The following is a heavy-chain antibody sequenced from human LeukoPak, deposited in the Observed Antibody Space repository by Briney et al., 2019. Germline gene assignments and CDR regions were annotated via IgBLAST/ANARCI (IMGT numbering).Heavy chain of an antibody. CDR3: ASLSAAGSEYFQH. Sequence: PSETLSLTCTVSGGSISSSSYYWGWIRQPPGKGLEWIGSIYYSGSTYYNPSLKSRVTKSVDTSKNQFSLKLSSVTAADTAVYYCASLSAAGSEYFQHWGQGTLVTVSS. D-gene: IGHD6-13*01. CDR1: GGSISSSSYY. CDR2: IYYSGST. V-gene: IGHV4-39*01. J-gene: IGHJ1*01.